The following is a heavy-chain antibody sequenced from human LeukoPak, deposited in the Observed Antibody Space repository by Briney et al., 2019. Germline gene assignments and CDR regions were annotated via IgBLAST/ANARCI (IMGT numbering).Heavy chain of an antibody. Sequence: GGSLRLSCAASGFTFKTYGMHWVRQAPGKGLEWVAVISYDGSNKYYADSVKGRFTISRDNSKNTLYLQMNSLRAEDTAVYYCAKDIQLWLNDAFDIWGQGTMVTVSS. CDR3: AKDIQLWLNDAFDI. CDR2: ISYDGSNK. J-gene: IGHJ3*02. D-gene: IGHD5-18*01. CDR1: GFTFKTYG. V-gene: IGHV3-30*18.